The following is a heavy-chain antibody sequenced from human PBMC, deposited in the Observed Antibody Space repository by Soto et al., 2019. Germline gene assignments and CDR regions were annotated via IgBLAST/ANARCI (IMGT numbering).Heavy chain of an antibody. V-gene: IGHV4-30-4*01. CDR1: GGSISSVDYY. CDR3: ARELSTVTTGNWFDP. Sequence: QVQLQESGPGLVKPSQTLSLTCTVSGGSISSVDYYWSWIRQPPGKGLEWIGYIYYSGSTYYNPSLKSRVTISVDTSKNQFSLKLSSVTAADTAVYYCARELSTVTTGNWFDPWGQGTLVTVSS. CDR2: IYYSGST. D-gene: IGHD4-17*01. J-gene: IGHJ5*02.